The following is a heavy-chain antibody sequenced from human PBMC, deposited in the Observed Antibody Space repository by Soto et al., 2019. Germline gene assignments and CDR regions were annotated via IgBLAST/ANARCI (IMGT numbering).Heavy chain of an antibody. Sequence: PGGSLRLSCAASGFTFGNSWMHWVRQAPGKGPEWVSRMNSDGSTTNYADSVKGRFTVSRDNARNTLYLQMNSLRAEDTALYYCATAEVDYWGPGTLVTVSS. CDR3: ATAEVDY. V-gene: IGHV3-74*01. CDR2: MNSDGSTT. CDR1: GFTFGNSW. J-gene: IGHJ4*02.